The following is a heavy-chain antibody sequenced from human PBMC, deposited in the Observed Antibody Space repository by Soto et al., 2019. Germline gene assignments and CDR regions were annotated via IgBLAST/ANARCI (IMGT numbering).Heavy chain of an antibody. V-gene: IGHV3-48*02. CDR3: ARSVEGHFDY. CDR1: GFPFSIYS. CDR2: ITSDTNTI. Sequence: EVQLVESGGGLVQPGGSLRLTCVASGFPFSIYSMNWVRQAPGKGLEWSSYITSDTNTIKYADSVKGRFTISRDNAKNLVYLQMNSLGDEDTALYFCARSVEGHFDYWGQGTVVTVSS. J-gene: IGHJ4*02. D-gene: IGHD6-19*01.